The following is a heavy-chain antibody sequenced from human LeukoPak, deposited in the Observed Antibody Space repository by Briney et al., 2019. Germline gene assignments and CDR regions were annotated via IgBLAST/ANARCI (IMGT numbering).Heavy chain of an antibody. Sequence: AVGSLRASCAASGFSFSKYGMNWVRQAPGKGLEWVAFIHADGTKIYYRESVKGRFTVSRDNSNNILYLQMNGLTPEDTAIYFCAKDRVAATLYFDSWGQGTLVSVSS. CDR3: AKDRVAATLYFDS. V-gene: IGHV3-30*02. CDR1: GFSFSKYG. J-gene: IGHJ4*02. D-gene: IGHD6-13*01. CDR2: IHADGTKI.